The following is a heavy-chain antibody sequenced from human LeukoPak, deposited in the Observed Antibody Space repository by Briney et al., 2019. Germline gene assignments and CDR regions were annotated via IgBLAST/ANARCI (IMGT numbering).Heavy chain of an antibody. V-gene: IGHV4-34*01. D-gene: IGHD6-6*01. CDR1: GGSFSGYY. Sequence: PSETLSLTCAVYGGSFSGYYWSWIRQPPGKGLEWIGEINHSGSTNYDPSLKSRVTISVDTSKNQFSLKLSSVTAADTAVYCCARGVRGGRIAARPVDYWGQGTLVTVSS. J-gene: IGHJ4*02. CDR2: INHSGST. CDR3: ARGVRGGRIAARPVDY.